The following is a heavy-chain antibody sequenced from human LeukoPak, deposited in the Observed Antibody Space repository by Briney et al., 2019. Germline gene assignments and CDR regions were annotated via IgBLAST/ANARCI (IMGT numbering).Heavy chain of an antibody. CDR3: ARGLVDTAMGFDY. D-gene: IGHD5-18*01. J-gene: IGHJ4*02. Sequence: SETLSLTCAVYGGSFSGYYWSWIRQPPGKGLEWIGEINHSGSTNYNPSLKSRVTISVDTSKNQFSLKLSSVTAADTAVYYCARGLVDTAMGFDYWGQGTLVTVSS. CDR2: INHSGST. CDR1: GGSFSGYY. V-gene: IGHV4-34*01.